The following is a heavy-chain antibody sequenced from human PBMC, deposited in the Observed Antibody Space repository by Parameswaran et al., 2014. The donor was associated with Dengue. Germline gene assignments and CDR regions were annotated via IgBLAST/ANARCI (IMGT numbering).Heavy chain of an antibody. Sequence: VRQAPGKGLEWVSVIYSGGSTYYADSVKGRFTISRDNSKNTLYLQMNSLRAEDTAVYYCARCSGDYVDTAMVTSETTWYYYGMDVWGQGTTVTVSS. CDR3: ARCSGDYVDTAMVTSETTWYYYGMDV. J-gene: IGHJ6*02. V-gene: IGHV3-53*01. D-gene: IGHD5-18*01. CDR2: IYSGGST.